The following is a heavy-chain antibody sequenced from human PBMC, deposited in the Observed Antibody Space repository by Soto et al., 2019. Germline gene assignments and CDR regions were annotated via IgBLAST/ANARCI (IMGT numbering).Heavy chain of an antibody. J-gene: IGHJ4*02. CDR1: GFTFSSFD. V-gene: IGHV3-23*01. D-gene: IGHD3-9*01. CDR3: AKPEPISDIVPGYFLYSSDF. Sequence: GGSLRLSCAASGFTFSSFDMSWVRQAPGKGLEWVSGISGSGDYIYFADSVKGRFTISRDNSKNTLYLQMNSLRAEDTALYFFAKPEPISDIVPGYFLYSSDFWAQGP. CDR2: ISGSGDYI.